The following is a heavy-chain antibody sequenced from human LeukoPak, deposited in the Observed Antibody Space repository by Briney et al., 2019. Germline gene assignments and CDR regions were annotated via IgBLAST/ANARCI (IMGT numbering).Heavy chain of an antibody. V-gene: IGHV1-8*01. CDR1: GYTFTSYD. CDR2: MNPNSGNT. Sequence: ASVKVSCKASGYTFTSYDINWVRQATGQGLEWMGWMNPNSGNTGYAQKFQGRVTMTRNTSISTAYMELSSLRSEDTAVYYCARGFGFSPLYSSKSFYYYYGMDVWGQGTTVTVSS. CDR3: ARGFGFSPLYSSKSFYYYYGMDV. J-gene: IGHJ6*02. D-gene: IGHD2-15*01.